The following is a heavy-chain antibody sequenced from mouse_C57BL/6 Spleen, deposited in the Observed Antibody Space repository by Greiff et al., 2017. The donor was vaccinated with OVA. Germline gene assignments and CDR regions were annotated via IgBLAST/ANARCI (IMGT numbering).Heavy chain of an antibody. CDR3: ARLDYDGSY. V-gene: IGHV5-6*01. CDR1: GFTFSSYG. Sequence: EVHLVESGGDLVKPGGSLKLSCAASGFTFSSYGMSWVRQTPDKRLEWVATISSGGSYTYYPDSVKGRFTISRDNTKNTLYLQMSSLKSEDTAMYYCARLDYDGSYWGQGTLVTVSA. J-gene: IGHJ3*01. CDR2: ISSGGSYT. D-gene: IGHD2-4*01.